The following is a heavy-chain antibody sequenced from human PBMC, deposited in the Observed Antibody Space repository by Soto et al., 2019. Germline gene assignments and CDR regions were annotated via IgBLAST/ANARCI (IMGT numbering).Heavy chain of an antibody. D-gene: IGHD3-22*01. V-gene: IGHV1-69*13. CDR3: ARDQGYYDSSGYWPYYGMDV. J-gene: IGHJ6*02. Sequence: GASVKVSCKASGGTFSNYAISWVRQAPGHGLEWVGGIIPLTETPVYAQKFQGRVTITADESTSTAYMELSSLRSEDTAVYYFARDQGYYDSSGYWPYYGMDVWGQGTTVTVSS. CDR2: IIPLTETP. CDR1: GGTFSNYA.